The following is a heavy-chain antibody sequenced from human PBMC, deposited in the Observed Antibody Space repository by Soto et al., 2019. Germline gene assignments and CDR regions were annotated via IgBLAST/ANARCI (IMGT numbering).Heavy chain of an antibody. CDR3: ARSSRGYSRRNWFDP. CDR1: GGSFSGYY. D-gene: IGHD5-18*01. J-gene: IGHJ5*02. V-gene: IGHV4-34*01. Sequence: KPSETLSLTCAVYGGSFSGYYWSWIRQPPGKGLEWIGEINHSGSTNYNPSLKSRVTISVDTSKNQFSLKLSSVTAADTAVYYCARSSRGYSRRNWFDPWGQGTLVTVSS. CDR2: INHSGST.